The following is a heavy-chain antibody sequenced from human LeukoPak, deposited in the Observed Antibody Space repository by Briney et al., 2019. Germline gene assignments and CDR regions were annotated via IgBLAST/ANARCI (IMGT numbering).Heavy chain of an antibody. CDR3: ARGYRGGGSCYDFDY. Sequence: GGSLRLSCAASGFTFSSYGMHWVRQAPGKGLEWVAVIWYDGSNKYYADSVKGRFTISRDNSKNTLYLQMNSLRAEDTAEYYCARGYRGGGSCYDFDYWGQGTLVTVSS. V-gene: IGHV3-33*01. D-gene: IGHD2-15*01. CDR1: GFTFSSYG. CDR2: IWYDGSNK. J-gene: IGHJ4*02.